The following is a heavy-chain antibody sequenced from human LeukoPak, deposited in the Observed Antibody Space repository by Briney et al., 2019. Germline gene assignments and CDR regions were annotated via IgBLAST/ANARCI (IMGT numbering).Heavy chain of an antibody. J-gene: IGHJ4*02. V-gene: IGHV3-23*01. CDR1: GFTFNSYA. CDR3: AKTMGAIDHDY. CDR2: IGASGGST. Sequence: GGSLRLSCAASGFTFNSYAMTWVRQAPGKGLEWVSTIGASGGSTYYADSVKGRFTVSRDNSKNTLYLQMNSLRAEDTAIYYCAKTMGAIDHDYWGQGTLVTVSS. D-gene: IGHD1-26*01.